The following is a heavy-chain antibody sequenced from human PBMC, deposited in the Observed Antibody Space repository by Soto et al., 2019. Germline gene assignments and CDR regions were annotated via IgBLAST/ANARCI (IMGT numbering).Heavy chain of an antibody. Sequence: GGSLRLSCAASGFTFSSYAMSWVRQAPGKGLEWVSAISGSGGSTYYADSVKGRFTISRDNSKNTLYLQMNSLRAEDTAVYYCAKVLKSLGYCSSTSCYSDVSSFGYSDYWGQGTLVTVSS. CDR3: AKVLKSLGYCSSTSCYSDVSSFGYSDY. D-gene: IGHD2-2*01. V-gene: IGHV3-23*01. J-gene: IGHJ4*02. CDR2: ISGSGGST. CDR1: GFTFSSYA.